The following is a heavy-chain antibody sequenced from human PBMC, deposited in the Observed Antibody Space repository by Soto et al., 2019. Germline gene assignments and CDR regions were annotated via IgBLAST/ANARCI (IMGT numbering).Heavy chain of an antibody. Sequence: QVQLQESGPGLVKPSPTLSLTCTVSGGSISSGNYYWTWIRQHPGKGLEWIAYIYYSGTTYYNPSLKSRGTISADTSRNQFSLKLNPVTAADTAVYYCARGPVYSNSAYFDFWGQGTQVTVSS. CDR3: ARGPVYSNSAYFDF. CDR1: GGSISSGNYY. CDR2: IYYSGTT. D-gene: IGHD4-4*01. V-gene: IGHV4-31*03. J-gene: IGHJ4*02.